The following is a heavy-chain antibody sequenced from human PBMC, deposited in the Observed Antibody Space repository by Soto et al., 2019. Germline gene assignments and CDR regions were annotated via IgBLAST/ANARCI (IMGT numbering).Heavy chain of an antibody. Sequence: SVKVSCKASGGTFSSYAISWVRQAPGQGLEWMGGIIPIFGTANYAQKFQGRVTMTRDTSTSTVYMELSSLRSEDTAVYYCARGGSSMVRGVPRDYYYYGMDVWGQGTTVTVSS. V-gene: IGHV1-69*05. CDR3: ARGGSSMVRGVPRDYYYYGMDV. J-gene: IGHJ6*02. CDR2: IIPIFGTA. D-gene: IGHD3-10*01. CDR1: GGTFSSYA.